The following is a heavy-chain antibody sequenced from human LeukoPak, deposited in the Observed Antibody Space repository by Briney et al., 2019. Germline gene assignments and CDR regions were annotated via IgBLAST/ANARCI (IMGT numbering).Heavy chain of an antibody. V-gene: IGHV4-4*07. CDR1: GGSISANY. CDR3: ARRRDCSSTSCYDIWYFDL. Sequence: SETLSLTCTVSGGSISANYWIWMRQPAGKGLEYIGRIYSSGSTNYNPSLKSRVTMSVDTSKNQFSLKPSSVTAADTAVYYCARRRDCSSTSCYDIWYFDLWGRGTLVTVSS. CDR2: IYSSGST. J-gene: IGHJ2*01. D-gene: IGHD2-2*01.